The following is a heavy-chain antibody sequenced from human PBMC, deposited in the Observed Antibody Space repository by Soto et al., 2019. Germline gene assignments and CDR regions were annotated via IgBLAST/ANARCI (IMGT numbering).Heavy chain of an antibody. CDR3: AKNGLDNSPSAIDS. J-gene: IGHJ4*02. CDR2: ITGSGRDT. D-gene: IGHD2-8*01. Sequence: SLKVSCASFGSTFRDNVFSLVLQAPGKGLDWVSGITGSGRDTYYADSVKGRFTISRDNSKNMVFLQMNSLRAEDTALYYCAKNGLDNSPSAIDSWGPGTLVTVSS. V-gene: IGHV3-23*01. CDR1: GSTFRDNV.